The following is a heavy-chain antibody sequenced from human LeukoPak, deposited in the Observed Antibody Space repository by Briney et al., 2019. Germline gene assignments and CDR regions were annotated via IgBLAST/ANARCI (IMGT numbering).Heavy chain of an antibody. CDR2: IRGRGSPT. CDR1: GFIFSHYG. D-gene: IGHD3-10*01. Sequence: PGGSLRLSCAASGFIFSHYGMSWVRQAPGKGLEWVSSIRGRGSPTYYADSVKGRFTISRDNSKNTLYLQMNSLRAEDTAVYYCAKDPRAYGPGSYYSPYYDWGQGTLVTVSS. J-gene: IGHJ4*02. CDR3: AKDPRAYGPGSYYSPYYD. V-gene: IGHV3-23*01.